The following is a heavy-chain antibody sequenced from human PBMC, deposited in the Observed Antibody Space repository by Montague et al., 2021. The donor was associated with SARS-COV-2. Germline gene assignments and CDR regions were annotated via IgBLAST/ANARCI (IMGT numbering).Heavy chain of an antibody. CDR3: ARAPIYRSSWYAYFDY. CDR1: GGSMSSYH. CDR2: VSYRGST. J-gene: IGHJ4*02. V-gene: IGHV4-59*01. Sequence: SETLSLTCSVSGGSMSSYHWVWIRQPPGKGLEWIGYVSYRGSTNYNLSLKSRVTISLDTSKNRFSLRLTSVTAADTAIYFCARAPIYRSSWYAYFDYWGQGTLVTVSS. D-gene: IGHD6-13*01.